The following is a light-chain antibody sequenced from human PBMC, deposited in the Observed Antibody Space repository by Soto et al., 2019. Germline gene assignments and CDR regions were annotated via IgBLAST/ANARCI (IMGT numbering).Light chain of an antibody. J-gene: IGKJ1*01. CDR1: QSISGS. Sequence: DIHMTQSPSTLSASVGDRVTITCRASQSISGSLAWYQQKPGKAPKLLIYEASNLKSGVPSRFSGSGSGTEYNLTISSLQPDDSASYYCQQYNGYWTFGQGTRVEIK. CDR3: QQYNGYWT. V-gene: IGKV1-5*03. CDR2: EAS.